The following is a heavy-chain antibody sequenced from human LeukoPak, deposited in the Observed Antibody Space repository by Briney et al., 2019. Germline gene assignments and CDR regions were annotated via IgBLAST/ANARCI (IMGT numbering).Heavy chain of an antibody. D-gene: IGHD1-26*01. V-gene: IGHV3-73*01. J-gene: IGHJ4*02. CDR2: IRSKANSYAT. Sequence: GGSLRLSCAASGFTFSGSATHWVHQASGKGLEWVGRIRSKANSYATAYAASVKGRFTISRDDSKNTAYLQMNSLKTEDTAVYYCTRPPGGELPFDYWGQGTLVTVSS. CDR1: GFTFSGSA. CDR3: TRPPGGELPFDY.